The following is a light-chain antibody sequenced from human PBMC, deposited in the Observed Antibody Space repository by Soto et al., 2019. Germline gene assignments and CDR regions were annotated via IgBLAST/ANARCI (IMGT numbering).Light chain of an antibody. CDR3: QQSYSTPALT. V-gene: IGKV1-39*01. CDR2: AAP. Sequence: DIQMTQSPSSLSASVGDRVTITCRASQSISSYLNWYQQKPGKAPKLLIYAAPSLQSGVPSRFSGSGSGTDFTLPISSLQPEDFAPYYFQQSYSTPALTFGGGTKVEIK. J-gene: IGKJ4*01. CDR1: QSISSY.